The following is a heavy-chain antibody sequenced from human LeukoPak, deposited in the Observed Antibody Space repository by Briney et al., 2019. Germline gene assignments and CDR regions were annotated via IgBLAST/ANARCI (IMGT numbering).Heavy chain of an antibody. Sequence: PSETLSLPCTISGVPISAYYWSWIRQPLGKGREGIGYIYFTGTTTYYPSLRSRVTISLDTSNNQFSLDLTSVTVADTAVYYCARLSSGSRPNFDSWGQGSLVTVSS. J-gene: IGHJ4*02. D-gene: IGHD6-19*01. CDR3: ARLSSGSRPNFDS. V-gene: IGHV4-59*08. CDR2: IYFTGTT. CDR1: GVPISAYY.